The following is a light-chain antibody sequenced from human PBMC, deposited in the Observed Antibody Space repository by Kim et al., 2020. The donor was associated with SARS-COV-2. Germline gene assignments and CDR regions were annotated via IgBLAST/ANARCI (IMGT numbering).Light chain of an antibody. J-gene: IGKJ5*01. CDR3: QQRRDWPIT. Sequence: FSPGERATPSCRASQSVISSLAWYQQKSGPDPRLLMYDASIRASGVPARFSGSESGTDFTLIISSLEAEDFAVYFCQQRRDWPITFGQGTRLEIK. CDR1: QSVISS. CDR2: DAS. V-gene: IGKV3-11*01.